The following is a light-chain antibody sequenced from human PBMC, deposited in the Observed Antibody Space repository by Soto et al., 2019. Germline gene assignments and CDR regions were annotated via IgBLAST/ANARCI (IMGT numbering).Light chain of an antibody. V-gene: IGKV3-20*01. Sequence: EIVLTQSPGTLSLSPGERATLSCRASQSVSRNSLAWYQQKPGQAPRLLIYGASSRATGIPDRFSGSGSGTDFPLTISRLEAEDFEVYYCQQYGSSPSTFGQGTKVEIK. CDR2: GAS. J-gene: IGKJ1*01. CDR3: QQYGSSPST. CDR1: QSVSRNS.